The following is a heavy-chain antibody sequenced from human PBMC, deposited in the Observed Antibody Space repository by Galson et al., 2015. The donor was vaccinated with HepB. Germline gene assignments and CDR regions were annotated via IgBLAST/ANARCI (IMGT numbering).Heavy chain of an antibody. CDR1: GFTFSTYW. V-gene: IGHV3-7*03. CDR2: IKRDGSEK. CDR3: ARDMLVVGLVPFSRKDYYYYYMDV. J-gene: IGHJ6*03. Sequence: SLRLSCAASGFTFSTYWMSWVRQAPGEGLEWVANIKRDGSEKYYVDSVKGRFTISRDNAKNLLYLQMNSLRAEDTAVYYCARDMLVVGLVPFSRKDYYYYYMDVWGKGTTVTVSS. D-gene: IGHD2-21*01.